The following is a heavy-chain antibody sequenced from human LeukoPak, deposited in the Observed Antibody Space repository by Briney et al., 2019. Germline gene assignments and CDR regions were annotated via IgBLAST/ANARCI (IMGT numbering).Heavy chain of an antibody. J-gene: IGHJ4*02. CDR3: ARDETYCSSPSCYNDY. CDR2: ISSSGSTI. CDR1: GFTFSDYY. V-gene: IGHV3-11*04. Sequence: GGSLRLSCAASGFTFSDYYMSWIRQAPGKGLEWVSYISSSGSTIYYADSVKGRFTISRDNAKNSLYLQMNSLRAEDTAVYYCARDETYCSSPSCYNDYWGQGTLVTVSS. D-gene: IGHD2-2*02.